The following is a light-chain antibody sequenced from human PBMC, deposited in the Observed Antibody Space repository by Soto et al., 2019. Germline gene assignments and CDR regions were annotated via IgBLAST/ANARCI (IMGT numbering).Light chain of an antibody. CDR2: GTS. CDR3: QQYNKLPYT. Sequence: EIVMTQSPVALSVSPGESAALSCRASQSVGRNFAWYQQRPGQAPSVLIYGTSTRATGVPARFSGSGSGTDFTLTISSLESEDLAVYYCQQYNKLPYTFGQGTRLEIK. J-gene: IGKJ2*01. V-gene: IGKV3-15*01. CDR1: QSVGRN.